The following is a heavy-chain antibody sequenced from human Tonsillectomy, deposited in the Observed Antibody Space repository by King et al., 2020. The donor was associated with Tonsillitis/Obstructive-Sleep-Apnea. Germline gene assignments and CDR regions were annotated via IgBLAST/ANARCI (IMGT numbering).Heavy chain of an antibody. V-gene: IGHV4-59*01. CDR3: AREGPAWDLDY. J-gene: IGHJ4*02. Sequence: QLQESGPGLVKPSETLSLTCTVSGGSISSYYWSWIRQPPGKGLEWIGYIYYSGSTNYNPSLKSRVTISVDTSKNQFSLKLSSVTAADTAVYYCAREGPAWDLDYWGQGTLVTVSS. CDR2: IYYSGST. CDR1: GGSISSYY. D-gene: IGHD1-26*01.